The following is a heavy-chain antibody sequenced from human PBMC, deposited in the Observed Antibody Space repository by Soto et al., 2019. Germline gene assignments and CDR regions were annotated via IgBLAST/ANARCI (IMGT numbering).Heavy chain of an antibody. J-gene: IGHJ5*02. D-gene: IGHD2-2*01. CDR2: IYSGGST. V-gene: IGHV3-53*01. CDR3: ARVRRYSTSWPDP. CDR1: GFSVNSNY. Sequence: EVQLVESGGGLIQPGGSLRLSCAASGFSVNSNYMTWVRQAPGKGLEWVSVIYSGGSTYYADAVKGRFTISRDNSKNKLELQMTSLSAEDTAVYYCARVRRYSTSWPDPWGQGTLVIVSS.